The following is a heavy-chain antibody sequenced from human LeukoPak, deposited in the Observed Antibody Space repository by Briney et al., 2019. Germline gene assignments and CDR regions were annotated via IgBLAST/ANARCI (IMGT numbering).Heavy chain of an antibody. CDR1: GFTFSSYW. J-gene: IGHJ3*02. CDR3: ARVRPWAFDI. V-gene: IGHV4-4*08. Sequence: GSLRLSCAASGFTFSSYWMSWVRQAPGKGLEWIGRIYTSGSTNYNPSLKSRVTISVDTSKNQFSLKLSSVTAADTAVYYCARVRPWAFDIWGQGTMVTVSS. CDR2: IYTSGST.